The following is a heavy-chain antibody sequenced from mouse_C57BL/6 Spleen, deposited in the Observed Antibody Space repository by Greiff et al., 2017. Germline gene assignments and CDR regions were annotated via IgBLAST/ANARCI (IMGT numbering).Heavy chain of an antibody. CDR3: ATKYSNPFAY. CDR1: GYTFTDYN. CDR2: INPNNGGT. Sequence: EVQLQQSGPELVKPGASVKIPCKASGYTFTDYNMDWVKQSHGKSLEWIGDINPNNGGTIYNQKFKGKATLTVDKSSSTAYMERRSLTSEDTAVYYCATKYSNPFAYWGQGTLVTVSA. V-gene: IGHV1-18*01. D-gene: IGHD2-5*01. J-gene: IGHJ3*01.